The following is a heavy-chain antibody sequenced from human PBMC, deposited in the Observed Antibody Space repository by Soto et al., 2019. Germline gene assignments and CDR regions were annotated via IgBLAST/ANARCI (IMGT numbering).Heavy chain of an antibody. CDR2: ISAYNGNT. CDR1: GYTFTSYG. CDR3: AREPTYFDS. V-gene: IGHV1-18*01. Sequence: QVQLVQSGAEVKKPGASVKVSCKASGYTFTSYGISWVRQAPGQGLEWMGWISAYNGNTKYAQKLQGRVTMTTDTPTSTADRELRSLRSDDTAVYSCAREPTYFDSWGRGPLVTVSS. J-gene: IGHJ4*02.